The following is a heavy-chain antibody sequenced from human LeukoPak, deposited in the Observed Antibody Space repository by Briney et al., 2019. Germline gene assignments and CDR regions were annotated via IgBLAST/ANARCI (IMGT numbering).Heavy chain of an antibody. Sequence: SETLSLTCTVSGGSISSSSYYWGWIRQPPGKGLEWIGSIYYSGNTYYNASLKSRVTISGDTSKNQFSLILSSVTAADTAVYYCATPGLARAYWGQGTLVTVSS. CDR2: IYYSGNT. J-gene: IGHJ4*02. CDR3: ATPGLARAY. CDR1: GGSISSSSYY. V-gene: IGHV4-39*01.